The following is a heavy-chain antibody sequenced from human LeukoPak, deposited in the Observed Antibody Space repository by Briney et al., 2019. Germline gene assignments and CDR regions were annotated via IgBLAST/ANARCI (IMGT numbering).Heavy chain of an antibody. J-gene: IGHJ5*02. V-gene: IGHV3-21*05. CDR2: ISGSGSDI. D-gene: IGHD3-22*01. Sequence: GGSLRLSCTASGFTFSSYSMNWVRQAPGKGLEWVSYISGSGSDIYYADSVKGRFTISRDNAKNSLYLQMNSLRAEDAAVYYCARAAGDGYDTWGQGTLVTVSS. CDR3: ARAAGDGYDT. CDR1: GFTFSSYS.